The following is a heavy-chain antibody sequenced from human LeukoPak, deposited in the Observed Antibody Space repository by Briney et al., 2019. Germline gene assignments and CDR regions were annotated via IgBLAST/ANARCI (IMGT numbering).Heavy chain of an antibody. CDR1: GGSFSGYY. CDR2: INHSGST. D-gene: IGHD5-12*01. Sequence: PSETLSLTCAVYGGSFSGYYWSWIRQPPGKGLEWIGEINHSGSTNYNPSLKSRVTISVDTSKNQFSLKLSSVTAADTAVYYCARGLGGYEYAFDIRGQGTMVTVSS. J-gene: IGHJ3*02. V-gene: IGHV4-34*01. CDR3: ARGLGGYEYAFDI.